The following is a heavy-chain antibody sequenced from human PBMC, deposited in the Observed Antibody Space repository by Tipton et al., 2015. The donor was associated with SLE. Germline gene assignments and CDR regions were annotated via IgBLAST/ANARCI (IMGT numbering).Heavy chain of an antibody. CDR1: GYPFTSYA. CDR3: ARGARKGYDFWSGYSDAFDI. J-gene: IGHJ3*02. V-gene: IGHV7-4-1*02. Sequence: QLVQSGSELKKPGASVKVSCKTSGYPFTSYAMNWARQAPGQGLEWMGWINTNSGTPSYAQGFTGRFVFSLDTSVNTANLDISSFKAEDTAVYYCARGARKGYDFWSGYSDAFDIWGQGTMVTVSS. CDR2: INTNSGTP. D-gene: IGHD3-3*01.